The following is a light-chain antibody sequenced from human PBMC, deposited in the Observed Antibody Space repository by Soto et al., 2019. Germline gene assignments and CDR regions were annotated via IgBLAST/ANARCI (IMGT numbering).Light chain of an antibody. V-gene: IGLV1-44*01. CDR3: AAWDYSLNGHV. CDR1: SSNIGTSS. CDR2: TTN. Sequence: QSVLTQPHSASGTPGQRVTISCSGSSSNIGTSSVHWFQQLPGPAPKLLISTTNQRPSGVPERFSGSKSGTSASLAISGLQSEDEADYYCAAWDYSLNGHVFGTGTKVTVL. J-gene: IGLJ1*01.